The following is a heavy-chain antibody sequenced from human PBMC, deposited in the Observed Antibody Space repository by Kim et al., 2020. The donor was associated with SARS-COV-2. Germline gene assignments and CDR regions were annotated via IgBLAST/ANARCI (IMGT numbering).Heavy chain of an antibody. D-gene: IGHD6-13*01. Sequence: GGSLRLSCAASGFTFSSYGMHWVRQAPGKGLEWVAVISYDGSNKYYADSVKGRFTISRDNSKNTLYLQMNSLRAEDTAVYYCAKVGAAAHARRGRPEYFQHWGQGTLVTVSS. V-gene: IGHV3-30*18. J-gene: IGHJ1*01. CDR1: GFTFSSYG. CDR2: ISYDGSNK. CDR3: AKVGAAAHARRGRPEYFQH.